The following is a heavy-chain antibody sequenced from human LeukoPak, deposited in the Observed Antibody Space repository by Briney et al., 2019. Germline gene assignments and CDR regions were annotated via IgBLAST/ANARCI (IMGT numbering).Heavy chain of an antibody. D-gene: IGHD3-10*01. CDR1: GFSVSEIY. CDR2: IKPDGSEK. V-gene: IGHV3-7*01. CDR3: LAAGGY. J-gene: IGHJ4*02. Sequence: GGSLTLSCTASGFSVSEIYMSWVRQAPGKGLEWVANIKPDGSEKYYVDSVKGRFTISRDNAKNSLYLQMNSLSAEDTAVYYCLAAGGYWGQGTLVTVSS.